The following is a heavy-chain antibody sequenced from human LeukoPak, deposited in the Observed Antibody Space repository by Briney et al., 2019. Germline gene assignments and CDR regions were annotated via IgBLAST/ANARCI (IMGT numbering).Heavy chain of an antibody. D-gene: IGHD2-15*01. Sequence: GSLRLSCAASGFTFSSYGMHWVRQAPGKGLEWIGSIYYSGHTYYNPSLKSRVTISVDTSNNQFSLKLSSVTAAETAIYYCASEYCSGDSCEGGHFDYWGQGTLVTVSS. CDR2: IYYSGHT. CDR3: ASEYCSGDSCEGGHFDY. CDR1: GFTFSSYG. J-gene: IGHJ4*02. V-gene: IGHV4-39*07.